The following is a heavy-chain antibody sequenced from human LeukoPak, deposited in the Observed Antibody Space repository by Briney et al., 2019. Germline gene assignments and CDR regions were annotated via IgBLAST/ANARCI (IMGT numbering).Heavy chain of an antibody. D-gene: IGHD3-3*01. Sequence: PSETLSLTCTIFGSSISDNYYWGWIRRPPGEGLEWIGSVYLSGSTYYNPSLKSRVTLSVDTSNNHFSLKLRSVTAADTAVYYCARHNYYHFWSTLNWFDPWGQGTLVTVSS. V-gene: IGHV4-38-2*02. CDR1: GSSISDNYY. CDR2: VYLSGST. CDR3: ARHNYYHFWSTLNWFDP. J-gene: IGHJ5*02.